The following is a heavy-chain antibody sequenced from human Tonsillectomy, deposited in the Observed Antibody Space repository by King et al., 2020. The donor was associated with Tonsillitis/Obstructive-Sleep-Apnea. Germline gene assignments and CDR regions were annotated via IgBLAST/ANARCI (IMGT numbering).Heavy chain of an antibody. J-gene: IGHJ6*03. CDR1: GFTFSSYG. CDR3: VLGGWQQLYPHNYYYYMDV. CDR2: ISYDGSNK. D-gene: IGHD6-13*01. V-gene: IGHV3-30*03. Sequence: VQLVESGGGVVQPGRSLRLSCAASGFTFSSYGMHWVRQAPGKGLEWVAVISYDGSNKYYADSVKGRLTISRDNSKNTLYLQMNSLRAEDTAGYYCVLGGWQQLYPHNYYYYMDVGGEGTTVTFPS.